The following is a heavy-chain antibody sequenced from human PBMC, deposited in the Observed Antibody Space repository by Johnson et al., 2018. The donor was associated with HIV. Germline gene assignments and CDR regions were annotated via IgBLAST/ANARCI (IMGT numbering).Heavy chain of an antibody. J-gene: IGHJ3*02. Sequence: QVQLVESGGGVVRPGGSLRLSCAASGFTFDDYGMSWVRQAPGKGLEWVAVISYDGSTTYYADSVKGRFTISRDNSKNTLYVHMNSLRAEDTAAYYCAKGRWELLAGAFDIWGQGTMVTVSS. CDR3: AKGRWELLAGAFDI. CDR2: ISYDGSTT. CDR1: GFTFDDYG. V-gene: IGHV3-30*18. D-gene: IGHD1-26*01.